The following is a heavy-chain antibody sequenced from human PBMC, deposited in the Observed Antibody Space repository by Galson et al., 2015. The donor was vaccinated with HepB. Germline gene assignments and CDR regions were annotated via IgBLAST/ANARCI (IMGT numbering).Heavy chain of an antibody. V-gene: IGHV1-58*01. J-gene: IGHJ2*01. D-gene: IGHD3-22*01. CDR1: GLTFTSSA. CDR3: AADPNYYDSSGYLYWYFDL. CDR2: IVVGSGNT. Sequence: SVKVSCKASGLTFTSSAVQWVRQARGQRLEWIGWIVVGSGNTNYAQKFQERVTITRDMSTSTAYMELSSLRSEDTAVYYCAADPNYYDSSGYLYWYFDLWGRGTLVTVSS.